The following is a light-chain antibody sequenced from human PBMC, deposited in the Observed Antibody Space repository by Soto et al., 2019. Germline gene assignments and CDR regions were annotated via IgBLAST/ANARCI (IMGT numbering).Light chain of an antibody. CDR1: SSNIGRNY. J-gene: IGLJ3*02. Sequence: QSVLTQPPSASGTPGQRVTISCSGSSSNIGRNYVYWYQQLPGTAPKLLIYRNNERPSGVPDRLSGSKSGTSASLAISGLRSEDEADYYCATWDDNLSGWLFGGGTKLTVL. CDR2: RNN. V-gene: IGLV1-47*01. CDR3: ATWDDNLSGWL.